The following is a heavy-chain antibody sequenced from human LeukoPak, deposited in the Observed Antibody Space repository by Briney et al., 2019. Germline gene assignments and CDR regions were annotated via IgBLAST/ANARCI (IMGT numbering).Heavy chain of an antibody. CDR1: LGSPRSDF. CDR2: LYTSVST. V-gene: IGHV4-4*07. D-gene: IGHD3-22*01. Sequence: SGTLCLTPTLPLGSPRSDFWSSVRQPAGKRLEWICRLYTSVSTTYNPSLKSRVTISVDKSKNQFSLKLSSVTATDTAVYYCARGDYYDSTRWGEYYYYYMDVWGKGTTVTVSS. J-gene: IGHJ6*03. CDR3: ARGDYYDSTRWGEYYYYYMDV.